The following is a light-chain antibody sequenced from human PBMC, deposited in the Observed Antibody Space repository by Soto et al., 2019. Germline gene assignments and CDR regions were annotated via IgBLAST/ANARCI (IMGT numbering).Light chain of an antibody. V-gene: IGKV3-15*01. J-gene: IGKJ5*01. CDR1: QSVSSN. CDR2: GAS. CDR3: QQYHNWPAIT. Sequence: EIVMTQSPSTLSVSPGERATLSCRASQSVSSNLAWYQQKPGQAARLLIYGASTRATGIPARFSGSGSGTEFTLTISGLQSEDFAVYYCQQYHNWPAITFGQGTRLEIK.